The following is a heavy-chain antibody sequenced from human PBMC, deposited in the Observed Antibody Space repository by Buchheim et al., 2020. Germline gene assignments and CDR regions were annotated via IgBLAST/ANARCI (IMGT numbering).Heavy chain of an antibody. J-gene: IGHJ3*02. CDR1: GFTFSSYW. D-gene: IGHD3-3*01. CDR2: IKQDGSEK. Sequence: EVQLVESGGGLVQPGGSLRLSCAASGFTFSSYWMSWVRQAPGKGLEWVANIKQDGSEKYYVDSVKCRFTISRDNAKNSLYLQMNSLRAEDTAVYYCARGVEYYDFWSGYSLDAFDIWGQGT. V-gene: IGHV3-7*01. CDR3: ARGVEYYDFWSGYSLDAFDI.